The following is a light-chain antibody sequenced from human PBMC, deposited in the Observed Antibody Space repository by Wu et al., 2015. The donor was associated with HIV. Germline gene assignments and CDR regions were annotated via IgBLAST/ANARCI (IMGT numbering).Light chain of an antibody. CDR2: AAS. Sequence: EIVMTQSPATLSASPGDRVTLSCRARQSVSSNVAWYQQKPGKAPKLLLYAASRLESGVPSRFSGSGSGTDYTLTISSLQPEDFATYYCQQYYSTPPRTFGQGTKVEIK. CDR1: QSVSSN. J-gene: IGKJ1*01. V-gene: IGKV1-NL1*01. CDR3: QQYYSTPPRT.